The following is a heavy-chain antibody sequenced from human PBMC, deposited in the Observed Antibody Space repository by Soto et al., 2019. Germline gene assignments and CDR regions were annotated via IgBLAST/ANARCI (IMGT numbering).Heavy chain of an antibody. D-gene: IGHD6-6*01. J-gene: IGHJ6*02. CDR1: GGSISSCGYY. CDR2: IYYSGST. CDR3: ASGSLAARRRDYYYYGMDV. V-gene: IGHV4-31*03. Sequence: PSETLSLTCTVSGGSISSCGYYWSWIRQHPGKGLEWIGYIYYSGSTYYNPSLKSRVTISVDTSKNQFSLKLSSVTAADTAVYYCASGSLAARRRDYYYYGMDVWGQGTTVTVSS.